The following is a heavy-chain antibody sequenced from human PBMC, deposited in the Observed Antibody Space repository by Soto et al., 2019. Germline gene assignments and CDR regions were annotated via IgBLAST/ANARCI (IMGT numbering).Heavy chain of an antibody. V-gene: IGHV2-70*01. CDR1: GFSLNTSGMC. J-gene: IGHJ5*02. Sequence: SGPTLVNPTQTLTLTCTFSGFSLNTSGMCVSWIRQPPGKALEWLALIDWNDDKYYNTSLKTRLTISKDTSKNQVVLTMTNMDPVDTATYYCARAYYYDKVQKWFGPWGQGTLVTVSS. D-gene: IGHD3-22*01. CDR3: ARAYYYDKVQKWFGP. CDR2: IDWNDDK.